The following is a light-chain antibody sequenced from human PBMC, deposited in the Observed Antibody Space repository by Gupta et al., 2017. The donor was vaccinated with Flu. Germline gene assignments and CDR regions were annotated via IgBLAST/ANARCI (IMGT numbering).Light chain of an antibody. CDR2: KAS. J-gene: IGKJ2*01. CDR3: QQDNSSSNT. Sequence: DIQMNQSPSTLSASVGDRVTITCRASQSISSWLAWYQQKPGKAPKLLIYKASSVESGVPSRFSGSGYGTEFTLTISSRQPDDFATYYCQQDNSSSNTFGQGTXLEIK. V-gene: IGKV1-5*03. CDR1: QSISSW.